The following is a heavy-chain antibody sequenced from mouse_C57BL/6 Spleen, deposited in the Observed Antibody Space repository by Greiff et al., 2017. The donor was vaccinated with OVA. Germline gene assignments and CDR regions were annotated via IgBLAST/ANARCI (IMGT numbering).Heavy chain of an antibody. Sequence: EVKLQESGPGLVKPSQSLSLTCSVTGYSITSGYYWNWIRQFPGNKLEWMGYISYDGSNNYNPSLKNRISITRDTSKNQFFLKLNSVTTEDTATYYCAREWDYYGGSGYYFDYWGQGTTLTVSS. CDR2: ISYDGSN. J-gene: IGHJ2*01. CDR1: GYSITSGYY. CDR3: AREWDYYGGSGYYFDY. D-gene: IGHD1-1*01. V-gene: IGHV3-6*01.